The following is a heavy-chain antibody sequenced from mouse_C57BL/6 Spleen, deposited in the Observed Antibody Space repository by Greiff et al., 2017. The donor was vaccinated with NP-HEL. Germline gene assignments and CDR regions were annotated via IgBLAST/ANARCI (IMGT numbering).Heavy chain of an antibody. CDR3: ARKDYAMDY. CDR1: GFTFSDYG. V-gene: IGHV5-17*01. Sequence: EVMLVASGGGLVKPGGSLKLSCAASGFTFSDYGMHWVRQAPEKGLEWVAYISSGSSSIYYADPVKGRFTISRDNAKNTLFLRMISLRSEDTVMYYCARKDYAMDYWGQGTSVTVSS. J-gene: IGHJ4*01. CDR2: ISSGSSSI.